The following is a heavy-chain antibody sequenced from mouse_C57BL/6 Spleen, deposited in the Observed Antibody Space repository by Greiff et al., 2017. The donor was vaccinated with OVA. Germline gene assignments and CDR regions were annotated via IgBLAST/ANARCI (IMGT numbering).Heavy chain of an antibody. CDR2: IYPGDGDT. D-gene: IGHD1-1*01. V-gene: IGHV1-82*01. J-gene: IGHJ2*01. Sequence: VKLQESGPELVKPGASVKISCKASGYAFSSSWLNWVKQRPGKGLEWIGRIYPGDGDTNYNGKFKGKATLTADKSSSTAYMQLSSLTSEDSAVYFCARWYYGSSSYYFDYWGQGTTLTVSS. CDR3: ARWYYGSSSYYFDY. CDR1: GYAFSSSW.